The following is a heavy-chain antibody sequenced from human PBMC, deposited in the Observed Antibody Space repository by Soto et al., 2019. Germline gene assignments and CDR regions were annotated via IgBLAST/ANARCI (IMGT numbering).Heavy chain of an antibody. D-gene: IGHD2-2*01. Sequence: GSLRLSCAAPGFTFSSYDMHWVRQATGKGLEWVSAIGTAGDTYYPGSVKGRFTISRENAKNSLYLQMNSLRAGDTAVYYCARGGGYCSSTSCSPDGMDVWGQGTTVTVSS. CDR3: ARGGGYCSSTSCSPDGMDV. J-gene: IGHJ6*02. CDR1: GFTFSSYD. V-gene: IGHV3-13*01. CDR2: IGTAGDT.